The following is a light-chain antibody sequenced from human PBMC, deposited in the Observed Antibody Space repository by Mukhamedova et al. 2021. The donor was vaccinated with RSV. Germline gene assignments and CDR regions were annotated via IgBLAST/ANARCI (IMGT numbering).Light chain of an antibody. V-gene: IGLV3-21*01. J-gene: IGLJ2*01. CDR1: NIGSKS. Sequence: GGNNIGSKSVHWYQQKPGQAPVLVIYYDSDRPSGIPERFSGSNSGNTASLTITGAQAEDEADYYCNSRDSSGNHVVFGGGTKLTV. CDR3: NSRDSSGNHVV. CDR2: YDS.